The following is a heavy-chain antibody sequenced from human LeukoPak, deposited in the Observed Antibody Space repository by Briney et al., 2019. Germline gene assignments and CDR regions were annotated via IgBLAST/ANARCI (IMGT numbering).Heavy chain of an antibody. D-gene: IGHD1-26*01. CDR2: IYPGDSDT. V-gene: IGHV5-51*01. J-gene: IGHJ4*02. CDR3: ARHLRVGATQSNFDY. Sequence: GESLKISCKGSGYSFSTYWIAWVRQMPGKGLEWMGIIYPGDSDTRYNPSFQGQVTISADKSISTAYLQWSSLRASDTAMYYCARHLRVGATQSNFDYWGQGTLVTVSS. CDR1: GYSFSTYW.